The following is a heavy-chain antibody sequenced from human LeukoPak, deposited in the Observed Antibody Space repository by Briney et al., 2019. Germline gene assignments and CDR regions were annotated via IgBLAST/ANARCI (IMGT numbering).Heavy chain of an antibody. CDR3: ARVRVWGSYRYIDPRYYFDY. Sequence: RASVKVSCKASGYTFTSYGISWVRQAPGQGLEWMGWISAYNGNTNYAQKLQGRVTMTTDTSTSTAYMELRSLRSDDTAVYYCARVRVWGSYRYIDPRYYFDYWGQGTLVTVSS. CDR2: ISAYNGNT. D-gene: IGHD3-16*02. J-gene: IGHJ4*02. V-gene: IGHV1-18*01. CDR1: GYTFTSYG.